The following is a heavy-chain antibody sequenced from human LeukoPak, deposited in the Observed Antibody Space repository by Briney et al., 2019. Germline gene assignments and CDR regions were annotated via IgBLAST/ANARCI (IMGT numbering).Heavy chain of an antibody. CDR2: LYYSGST. CDR3: ARAEGGYIYYFDY. J-gene: IGHJ4*02. V-gene: IGHV4-59*01. CDR1: GGSISSYY. Sequence: SETLSLTCTVSGGSISSYYWSWSRQPPGKGLEWIGYLYYSGSTKYNPSLKSRVTISVDTSKNQFSLRLSSVTAADTAVYYCARAEGGYIYYFDYWGQGTLVTVSS. D-gene: IGHD5-12*01.